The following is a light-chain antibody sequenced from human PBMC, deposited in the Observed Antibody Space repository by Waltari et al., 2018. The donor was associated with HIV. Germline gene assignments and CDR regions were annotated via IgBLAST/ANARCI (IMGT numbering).Light chain of an antibody. CDR3: CAYAGSTTYVI. Sequence: QSALTQPASVSGSPGQSLTISCTGTSSGVGGYNLVSLYQQHPGKAPKLMIYEVSKRPSGVSNRFSGSKSGNTASLTISGLQAEDEADYYCCAYAGSTTYVIFGGGTKLTVL. CDR2: EVS. J-gene: IGLJ2*01. CDR1: SSGVGGYNL. V-gene: IGLV2-23*02.